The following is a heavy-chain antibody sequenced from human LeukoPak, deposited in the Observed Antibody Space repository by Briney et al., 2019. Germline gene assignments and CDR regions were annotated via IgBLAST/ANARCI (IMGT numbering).Heavy chain of an antibody. J-gene: IGHJ3*02. Sequence: PGGSLRLSWAASGFTFSSYSMNWVRQAPGKGLEWVSSISSSSSYIYYADSVKGRFTISRDNAKNSLYLQMNSLRAEDTAVYYCARDRELTGAFDIWGQGTMVTVSS. V-gene: IGHV3-21*01. CDR1: GFTFSSYS. CDR2: ISSSSSYI. CDR3: ARDRELTGAFDI. D-gene: IGHD5-24*01.